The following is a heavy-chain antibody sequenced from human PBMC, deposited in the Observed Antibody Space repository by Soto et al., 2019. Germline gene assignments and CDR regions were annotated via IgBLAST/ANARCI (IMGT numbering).Heavy chain of an antibody. V-gene: IGHV4-30-4*01. CDR3: DREPEGPWSEGTAFDS. CDR1: GGSITSGDYY. J-gene: IGHJ4*02. D-gene: IGHD1-1*01. Sequence: PSETLSLTCTVSGGSITSGDYYWSWIRQPPGKGLEWIAYIYYNGNIYFNPSLKSRLTMSRDTSKNQFSLKLDSVTATETAVYYRDREPEGPWSEGTAFDSWGQGTLVTVSS. CDR2: IYYNGNI.